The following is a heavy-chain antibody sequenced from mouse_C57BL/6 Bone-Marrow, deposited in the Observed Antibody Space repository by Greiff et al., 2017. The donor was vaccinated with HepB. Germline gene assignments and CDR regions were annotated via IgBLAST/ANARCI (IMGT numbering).Heavy chain of an antibody. J-gene: IGHJ3*01. D-gene: IGHD4-1*01. CDR2: IDPETGGT. CDR1: GYTFTDYE. CDR3: TRTLGRSWFAY. V-gene: IGHV1-15*01. Sequence: VQLQESGAELVRPGASVTLSCKASGYTFTDYEMHWVKQTPVHGLEWIGAIDPETGGTAYNQKFKGKAILTADKSSSTAYMELRSLTSEDSAVYYCTRTLGRSWFAYWGQGTLVTVSA.